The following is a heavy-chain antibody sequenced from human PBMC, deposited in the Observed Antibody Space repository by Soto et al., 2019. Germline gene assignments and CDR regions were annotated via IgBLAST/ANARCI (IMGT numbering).Heavy chain of an antibody. Sequence: QVQLVESGGGGVQPGRSLRLSCAASGFTFSSYGMHWVRQAPGTGLAWVAVIWYDGSNKYYADSVKGRFTISRDNSKNTLYLQMNSLRAEDTAVYYCARDADYGDFPRPGDYWGQGTLVTVSS. CDR2: IWYDGSNK. J-gene: IGHJ4*02. D-gene: IGHD4-17*01. CDR3: ARDADYGDFPRPGDY. CDR1: GFTFSSYG. V-gene: IGHV3-33*01.